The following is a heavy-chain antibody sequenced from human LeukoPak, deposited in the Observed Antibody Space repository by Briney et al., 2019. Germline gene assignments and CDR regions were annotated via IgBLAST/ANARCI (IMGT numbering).Heavy chain of an antibody. J-gene: IGHJ5*02. V-gene: IGHV3-48*03. CDR3: ARGVGSSWPGWFDP. CDR2: ISHSGRTI. Sequence: PGGSLRLSCAASGFTFSNYELNWVRQAPGKGLEWVSYISHSGRTIYYADSVKGRFTISRDNAKNSLYLQMNSLRAEDMAVYYCARGVGSSWPGWFDPWGQGTLVTVSS. CDR1: GFTFSNYE. D-gene: IGHD6-13*01.